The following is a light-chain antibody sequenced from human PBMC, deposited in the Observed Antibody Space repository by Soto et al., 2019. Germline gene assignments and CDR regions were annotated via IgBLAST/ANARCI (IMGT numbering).Light chain of an antibody. J-gene: IGLJ2*01. CDR3: SSYADSTNVI. CDR1: DSDVATNDY. Sequence: QSVLTQPPSTSGSPGQSVTISCTGSDSDVATNDYVSWYQQHPGKAPKLLIYEVTGRPSGVPDRFSGSKSGNTASLTVSGLQAEDEAVYHCSSYADSTNVIFGGGTKLTVL. V-gene: IGLV2-8*01. CDR2: EVT.